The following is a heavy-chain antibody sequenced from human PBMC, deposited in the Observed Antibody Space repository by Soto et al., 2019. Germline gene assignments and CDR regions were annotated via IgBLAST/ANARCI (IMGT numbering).Heavy chain of an antibody. J-gene: IGHJ4*02. CDR3: ARVSFSYSSTAKFDY. D-gene: IGHD6-19*01. V-gene: IGHV4-59*01. Sequence: LSLTCTVSGGSINTYYWNWIRQSPGKGLEWVGYVFYTGSTEYNPSLKSRVTISVDTSKNQFSLTLNSVTAADTAVYFCARVSFSYSSTAKFDYWGPGTLVTVSS. CDR2: VFYTGST. CDR1: GGSINTYY.